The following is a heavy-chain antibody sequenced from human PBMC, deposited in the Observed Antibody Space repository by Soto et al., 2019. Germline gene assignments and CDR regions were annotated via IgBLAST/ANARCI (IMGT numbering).Heavy chain of an antibody. D-gene: IGHD5-18*01. Sequence: SETLSLTCTVSGGSISSGDYYWSWIRQPPGKGLEWIGYIYYSGSTYYNPSLKSRVTISVDTSKNQFSLKLSSVTAADTAVYYCARYPSGDTGIDPWGQGTLVTVSS. CDR1: GGSISSGDYY. CDR2: IYYSGST. J-gene: IGHJ5*02. CDR3: ARYPSGDTGIDP. V-gene: IGHV4-30-4*01.